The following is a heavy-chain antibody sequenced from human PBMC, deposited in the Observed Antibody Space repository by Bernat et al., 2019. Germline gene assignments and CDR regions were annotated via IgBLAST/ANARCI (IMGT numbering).Heavy chain of an antibody. Sequence: EVQLVESGGGLVKPGGSLRLSCAASGFTFSNAWMNWVRQAPGKGLEWVGRIKSKTDGGTTDYAAPVKGRFTISRDDSKNTLYLQMNSLKTEDTAVYYCTTGSQWLGPDAFDIWGQGTMVTVSS. CDR2: IKSKTDGGTT. CDR3: TTGSQWLGPDAFDI. J-gene: IGHJ3*02. CDR1: GFTFSNAW. V-gene: IGHV3-15*07. D-gene: IGHD6-19*01.